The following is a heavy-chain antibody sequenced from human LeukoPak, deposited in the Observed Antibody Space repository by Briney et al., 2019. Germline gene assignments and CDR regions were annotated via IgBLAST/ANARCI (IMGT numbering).Heavy chain of an antibody. CDR1: GYSISSGYY. CDR3: ARDRAIVVVIARGIDY. V-gene: IGHV4-38-2*02. Sequence: PSETLSLTCTVSGYSISSGYYWGWIRQPPGKGLEWIGSIYHSGSTYYNPSLTSRVTISVDTSKNQFSLKLSSVTAADTAVYYCARDRAIVVVIARGIDYWGQGTLVTVSS. J-gene: IGHJ4*02. CDR2: IYHSGST. D-gene: IGHD2-21*01.